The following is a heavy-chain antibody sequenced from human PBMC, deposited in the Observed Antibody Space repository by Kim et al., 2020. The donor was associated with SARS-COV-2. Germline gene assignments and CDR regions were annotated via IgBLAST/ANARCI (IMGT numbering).Heavy chain of an antibody. V-gene: IGHV3-21*01. D-gene: IGHD3-3*01. CDR3: ARDVVYDFWSGNANYFDY. Sequence: GGSLRLSCAASGFTFSSYSMNWVRQAPGKGLEWVSSISSSSSYIYYADSVKGRFTISRDNAKNSLYLQMNSLRAEDTAVYYCARDVVYDFWSGNANYFDYWGQGTLVTVSS. J-gene: IGHJ4*02. CDR1: GFTFSSYS. CDR2: ISSSSSYI.